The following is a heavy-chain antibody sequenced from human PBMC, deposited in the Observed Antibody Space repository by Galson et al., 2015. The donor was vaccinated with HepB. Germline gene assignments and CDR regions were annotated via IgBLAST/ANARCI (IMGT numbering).Heavy chain of an antibody. D-gene: IGHD6-25*01. CDR3: ARAALGWFDP. Sequence: SLRLSCAASGFIFSDYYMSWIRQAPGKGLEWVPSISGSGNIIYYAYSVKGRLTVSRDNAKNSLYLQMNSLRAEDTAVYYCARAALGWFDPWGQGTLVTVSS. CDR2: ISGSGNII. CDR1: GFIFSDYY. V-gene: IGHV3-11*01. J-gene: IGHJ5*02.